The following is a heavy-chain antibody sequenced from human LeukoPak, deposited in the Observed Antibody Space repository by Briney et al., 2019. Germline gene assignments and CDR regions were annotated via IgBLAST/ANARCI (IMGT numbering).Heavy chain of an antibody. J-gene: IGHJ6*02. CDR3: AERSYGDYYYGMDV. CDR1: GFTFSSYA. CDR2: ISYDGSNK. Sequence: GGSLRLSCAASGFTFSSYAMHWVRKAPGKGLEWVAVISYDGSNKYYADSVKGRFTISRGEPKNTLYLQMDSLRVEDTAVYYCAERSYGDYYYGMDVWGQGTTVTVSS. V-gene: IGHV3-30-3*01. D-gene: IGHD4-17*01.